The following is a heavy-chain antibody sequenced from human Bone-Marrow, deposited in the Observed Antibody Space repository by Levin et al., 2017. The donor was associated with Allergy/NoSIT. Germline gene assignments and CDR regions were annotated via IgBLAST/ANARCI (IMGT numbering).Heavy chain of an antibody. CDR1: RGTFRNYG. CDR2: FIPVLRTG. Sequence: SVKVSCKASRGTFRNYGVSWVRQAPGHGLEGGGGFIPVLRTGNYAQRFQAGVTFTADASTSTAYMEVRTLRSDDTAVYYCARSYDVLTGDFLGFDSWGQGTLVTVSS. J-gene: IGHJ4*02. D-gene: IGHD3-9*01. CDR3: ARSYDVLTGDFLGFDS. V-gene: IGHV1-69*13.